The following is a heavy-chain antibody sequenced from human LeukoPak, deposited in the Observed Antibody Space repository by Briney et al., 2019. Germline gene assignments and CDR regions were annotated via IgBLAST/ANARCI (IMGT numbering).Heavy chain of an antibody. D-gene: IGHD4-11*01. Sequence: GGSLRLSCAASGFNLSRYSMSWVRQAPGKGLEWVSSISGTSRDIYYTDSVKGRFTISRDNAKNSLYLQMNSLTAANTAIYFCVRMTIDSIGWYFDLWGRGTLVTVSS. J-gene: IGHJ2*01. CDR1: GFNLSRYS. V-gene: IGHV3-21*01. CDR3: VRMTIDSIGWYFDL. CDR2: ISGTSRDI.